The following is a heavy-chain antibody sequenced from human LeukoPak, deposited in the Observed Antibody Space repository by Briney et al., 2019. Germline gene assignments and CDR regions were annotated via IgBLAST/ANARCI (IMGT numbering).Heavy chain of an antibody. D-gene: IGHD1-1*01. J-gene: IGHJ4*02. Sequence: ASVNVSFKASGYTFTSYDINWVRQATGQGLEWMGWMNPNSGDTGYAQKFQGRVTMTRNTSISTAYMELSSLRSEDTAVYYCAIFRNTGTTAFDYWGQGTLVTVSS. CDR3: AIFRNTGTTAFDY. V-gene: IGHV1-8*01. CDR2: MNPNSGDT. CDR1: GYTFTSYD.